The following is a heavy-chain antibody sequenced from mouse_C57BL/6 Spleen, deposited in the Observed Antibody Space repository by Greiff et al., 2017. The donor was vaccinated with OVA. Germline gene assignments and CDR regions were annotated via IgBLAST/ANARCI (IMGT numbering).Heavy chain of an antibody. CDR1: GYTFTSYW. J-gene: IGHJ3*01. V-gene: IGHV1-61*01. D-gene: IGHD4-1*01. CDR3: ARQTGLGRGFAY. CDR2: LYPSDSET. Sequence: QVQLQQPGAELVRPGSSVKLSCKASGYTFTSYWMDWVKQRPGQGLEWIGNLYPSDSETHYNQKFKDKATLTVDKSSSTAYMQLSSLTSEDSAVDYCARQTGLGRGFAYWGQGTLVTVSA.